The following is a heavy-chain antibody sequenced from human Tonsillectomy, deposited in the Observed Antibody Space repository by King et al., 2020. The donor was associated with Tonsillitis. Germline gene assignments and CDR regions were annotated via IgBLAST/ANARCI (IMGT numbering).Heavy chain of an antibody. CDR3: AKGQTTSTMEFIFDF. D-gene: IGHD4/OR15-4a*01. V-gene: IGHV3-30*18. CDR2: ISSDGSSK. J-gene: IGHJ5*01. CDR1: GFTFSNYG. Sequence: VQLVESGGGVVQPGRSLRLSCAASGFTFSNYGMHWVRQAPGKGLEWVAVISSDGSSKYYGDSVKGRFTISRDNSKNTLYLQMTSLRAEDTAMYYCAKGQTTSTMEFIFDFWGQGTLVTVSS.